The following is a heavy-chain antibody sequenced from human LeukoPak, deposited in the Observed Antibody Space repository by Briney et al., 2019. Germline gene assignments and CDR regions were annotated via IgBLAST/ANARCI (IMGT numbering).Heavy chain of an antibody. CDR1: GFTFSDYN. CDR3: AKDSGSYPQGVDY. J-gene: IGHJ4*02. CDR2: ISRSGSTK. V-gene: IGHV3-11*01. Sequence: PGGSLRLSCAASGFTFSDYNMRWIRQAPGKGLEWVSSISRSGSTKYYADSVKGRFTISRDNAKNSLYLQMNSLRAEDTALYYCAKDSGSYPQGVDYWGQGTLVTVSS. D-gene: IGHD1-26*01.